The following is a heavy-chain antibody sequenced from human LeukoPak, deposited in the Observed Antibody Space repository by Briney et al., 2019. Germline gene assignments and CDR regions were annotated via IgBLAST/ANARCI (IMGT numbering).Heavy chain of an antibody. D-gene: IGHD3-22*01. CDR1: GGSISSYY. J-gene: IGHJ4*02. Sequence: SETLSLTCTVSGGSISSYYWSWIRQPPGKGLEWIGYIYYSGSTNYNPSLKSRVTISVDTSKNQFSLKLSSVTAADTAVYFCARSDYFDTRSFDYWGQGTLLTVSS. V-gene: IGHV4-59*01. CDR2: IYYSGST. CDR3: ARSDYFDTRSFDY.